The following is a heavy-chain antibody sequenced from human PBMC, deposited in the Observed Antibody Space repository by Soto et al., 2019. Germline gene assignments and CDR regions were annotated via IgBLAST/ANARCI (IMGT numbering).Heavy chain of an antibody. CDR1: GGSFSGYQ. CDR2: INESGNI. CDR3: ARGLILWFGELSRRGGYYDYMDV. D-gene: IGHD3-10*01. J-gene: IGHJ6*03. V-gene: IGHV4-34*01. Sequence: QVQLQQWGAGLLKPSETLSLTCAVYGGSFSGYQWSWIRQTPGKGLEWIGEINESGNINYNPSLKSRVTILVDTAKKQISLKLSSVTAADTAVYYCARGLILWFGELSRRGGYYDYMDVWGKGTTVTVSS.